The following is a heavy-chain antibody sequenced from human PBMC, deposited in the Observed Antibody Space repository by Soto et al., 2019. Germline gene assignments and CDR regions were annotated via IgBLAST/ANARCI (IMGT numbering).Heavy chain of an antibody. J-gene: IGHJ5*02. D-gene: IGHD6-13*01. Sequence: EVQLVESGGGLVQPGGSLRLSCAASGFTFSSYSMNWVRQAPGKGLEWVSYISSSSSTIYYADSVKGRFTISRDNATNSLYLQMNSLRAEDTAVYYCAREGSSWFNWFDPWGQGKLVTVSS. CDR3: AREGSSWFNWFDP. CDR2: ISSSSSTI. V-gene: IGHV3-48*01. CDR1: GFTFSSYS.